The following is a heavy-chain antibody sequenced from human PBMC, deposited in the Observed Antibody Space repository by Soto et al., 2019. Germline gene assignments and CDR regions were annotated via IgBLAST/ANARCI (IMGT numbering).Heavy chain of an antibody. CDR2: FDADGGVA. V-gene: IGHV1-24*01. Sequence: ASVKVSCKISGHTLTEFSIPWVRPAPGKGLERKGCFDADGGVAIYAQKWHGIVTVTDDPVTDTAYLELIGLKSDDTAVYYCATPKPLRGAMITNRNYDFWGKGTPVTVSS. D-gene: IGHD3-10*01. J-gene: IGHJ4*02. CDR3: ATPKPLRGAMITNRNYDF. CDR1: GHTLTEFS.